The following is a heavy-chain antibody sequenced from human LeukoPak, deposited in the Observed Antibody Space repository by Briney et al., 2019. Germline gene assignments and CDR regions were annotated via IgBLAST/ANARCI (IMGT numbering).Heavy chain of an antibody. CDR2: INTNTGNP. D-gene: IGHD4-11*01. Sequence: GASVKVSCKASGYAFTRYIMNWVRQAPGQGLEWMGWINTNTGNPTYAQDFTGRFVFSLDTSASTAYLQISSLKAEDTAVYYCAKDSTDYSKNYGMDVWGQGTTVTVSS. J-gene: IGHJ6*02. V-gene: IGHV7-4-1*02. CDR3: AKDSTDYSKNYGMDV. CDR1: GYAFTRYI.